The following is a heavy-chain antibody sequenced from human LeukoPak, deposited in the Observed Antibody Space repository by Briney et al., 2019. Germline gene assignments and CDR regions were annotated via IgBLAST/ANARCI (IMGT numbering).Heavy chain of an antibody. J-gene: IGHJ4*02. CDR2: ISGSGGST. V-gene: IGHV3-23*01. CDR3: AKVRGLRFLEWLGTLDY. Sequence: GGSLRLSCAASGFTFSSYWMHWVRQAPGKGLEWVSAISGSGGSTYYADSVKGRFTISRDNSKNTLYLQMNSLRAEDTAVYYCAKVRGLRFLEWLGTLDYWGQGTLVTVSS. CDR1: GFTFSSYW. D-gene: IGHD3-3*01.